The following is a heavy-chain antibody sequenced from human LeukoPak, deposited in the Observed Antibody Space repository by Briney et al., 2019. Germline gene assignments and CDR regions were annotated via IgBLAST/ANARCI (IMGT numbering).Heavy chain of an antibody. CDR2: INHSGST. V-gene: IGHV4-34*01. CDR1: GGSFSGYY. Sequence: SETLSLTCAVYGGSFSGYYWSWIRQPPGKGLEWIGEINHSGSTNYNPSLKSRVSISVDTSKNQFSLKLSSVTAADTAVYYCARVIVPISGYSYGFYYYYYLDVWSKGTTVTGSS. J-gene: IGHJ6*03. CDR3: ARVIVPISGYSYGFYYYYYLDV. D-gene: IGHD5-18*01.